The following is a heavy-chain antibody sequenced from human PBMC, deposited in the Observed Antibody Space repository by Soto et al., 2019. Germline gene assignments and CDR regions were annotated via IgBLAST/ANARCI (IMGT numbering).Heavy chain of an antibody. CDR1: GGSFSGYY. J-gene: IGHJ5*02. CDR2: INHSGST. V-gene: IGHV4-34*01. CDR3: ASYPPVLAAAGTNWFDP. Sequence: SETLSLTCAVYGGSFSGYYWSWIRQPPGKGLEWIGEINHSGSTNYNPSLKSRVTISVDTSKNQFSLKLRSVTAADTAVYYCASYPPVLAAAGTNWFDPWGQGTLVTVSS. D-gene: IGHD6-13*01.